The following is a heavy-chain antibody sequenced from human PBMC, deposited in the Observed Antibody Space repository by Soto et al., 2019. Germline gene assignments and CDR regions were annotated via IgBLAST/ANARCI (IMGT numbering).Heavy chain of an antibody. D-gene: IGHD7-27*01. V-gene: IGHV3-74*01. Sequence: EVHLVQSGGGLVQPGGSLRLSCAASGFTFSNYWMHWARQDPGKGLTWVARINGDGTLTTYADFVKGRFTISRDNARKTLLLQMSSLRVDGAAVYCCSAGLGDYWGQGNLV. CDR2: INGDGTLT. CDR3: SAGLGDY. J-gene: IGHJ4*02. CDR1: GFTFSNYW.